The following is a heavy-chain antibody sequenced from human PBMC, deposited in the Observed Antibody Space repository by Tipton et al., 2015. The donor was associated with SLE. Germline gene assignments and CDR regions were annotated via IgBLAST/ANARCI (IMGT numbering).Heavy chain of an antibody. CDR1: GGSINSYY. V-gene: IGHV4-59*01. J-gene: IGHJ6*03. CDR3: ARQSVHGASYFYYMDV. CDR2: IFYSGST. D-gene: IGHD4/OR15-4a*01. Sequence: TLSLTCSVSGGSINSYYWNWIRQPPGKGLEWIGYIFYSGSTNYNPSLKSRVTISVDTSKNQFSLKLTSVTAADTAVYYCARQSVHGASYFYYMDVWGKGTTVTVSS.